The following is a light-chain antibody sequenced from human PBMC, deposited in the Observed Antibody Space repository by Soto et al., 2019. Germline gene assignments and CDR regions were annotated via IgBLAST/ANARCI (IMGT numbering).Light chain of an antibody. J-gene: IGKJ1*01. V-gene: IGKV3-20*01. CDR2: GAS. CDR3: QRYGG. CDR1: QSVRTK. Sequence: EIVMTQSPATLSVSPVEGATLSCRASQSVRTKLAWYQQKAGQAPRLLIYGASSRATGIPDRFSGSGSGTDFTLTISRLEPEDFAVYYCQRYGGFGQGTKVDIK.